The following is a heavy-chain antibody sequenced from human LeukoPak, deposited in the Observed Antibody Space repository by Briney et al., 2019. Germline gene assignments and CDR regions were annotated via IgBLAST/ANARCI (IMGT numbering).Heavy chain of an antibody. CDR3: ARLYYDSSGYYQICYFDY. V-gene: IGHV4-39*01. J-gene: IGHJ4*02. CDR1: GGSISSSSYY. CDR2: IYYSGST. Sequence: SETLSLTCTVSGGSISSSSYYWGWIRQPPGKGLEWIGSIYYSGSTYYNPSLKSRVTISEDTSKNQFSLNLSSVTAADTAVYYCARLYYDSSGYYQICYFDYWGQGTLVTVSS. D-gene: IGHD3-22*01.